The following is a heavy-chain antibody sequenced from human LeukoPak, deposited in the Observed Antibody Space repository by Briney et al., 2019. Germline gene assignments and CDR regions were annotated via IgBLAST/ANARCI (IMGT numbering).Heavy chain of an antibody. Sequence: PSETLSLTCTVSVGSASGYFWSWIRQPPGQGLQWIGCIYYSGTTDYNPSLRSRVTLSVDTSKNQFSLKLTSVTAADTAVYFCARHVPTPYYGTSGPFDYWGQGTLVTVSS. CDR2: IYYSGTT. CDR1: VGSASGYF. CDR3: ARHVPTPYYGTSGPFDY. V-gene: IGHV4-59*08. D-gene: IGHD3-22*01. J-gene: IGHJ4*02.